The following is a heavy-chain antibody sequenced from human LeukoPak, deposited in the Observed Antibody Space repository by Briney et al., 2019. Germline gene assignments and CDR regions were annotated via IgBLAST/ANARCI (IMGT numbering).Heavy chain of an antibody. J-gene: IGHJ4*02. Sequence: VASVKVSCKASGYTFTSYAMHWVRQAPGQRLEWMGWTNAGNGNTKYSQKFQGRVTITRDTSASTAHIELSSLRSEDTAVYYCARDQLDQTPGYYFDYWGQGTLVTVSS. D-gene: IGHD1/OR15-1a*01. CDR3: ARDQLDQTPGYYFDY. CDR1: GYTFTSYA. CDR2: TNAGNGNT. V-gene: IGHV1-3*01.